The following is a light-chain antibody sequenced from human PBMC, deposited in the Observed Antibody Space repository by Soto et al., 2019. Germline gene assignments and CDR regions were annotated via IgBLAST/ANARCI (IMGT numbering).Light chain of an antibody. Sequence: IQLTQSPSSLSASVGDRGTIXXRASQSMSSWLAGYQQKPGTAPHVXRNLASPLRRLGPSMFSGRGSVTYFKLTSNSLQPEDFATYFCQQSFTTPLTFGEGTKVDIK. CDR3: QQSFTTPLT. CDR1: QSMSSW. J-gene: IGKJ4*01. CDR2: LAS. V-gene: IGKV1-39*01.